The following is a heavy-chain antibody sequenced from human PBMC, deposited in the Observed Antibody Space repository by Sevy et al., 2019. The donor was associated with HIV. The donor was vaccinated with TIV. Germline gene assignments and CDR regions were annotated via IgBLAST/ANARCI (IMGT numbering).Heavy chain of an antibody. D-gene: IGHD3-22*01. CDR3: AKARTSIVVVITWDY. CDR2: ISGSGGST. Sequence: GGSLRLSCAASGFTFSSYAMSWVRQAPGKGLEWVSAISGSGGSTYYADSVKGRFTISRDNSKNTLYLQMNSLRAEDTAVYYCAKARTSIVVVITWDYWGQGTLVTVSS. CDR1: GFTFSSYA. V-gene: IGHV3-23*01. J-gene: IGHJ4*02.